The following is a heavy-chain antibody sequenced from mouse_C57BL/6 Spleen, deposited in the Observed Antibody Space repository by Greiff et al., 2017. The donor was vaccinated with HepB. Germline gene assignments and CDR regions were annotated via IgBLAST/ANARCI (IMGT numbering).Heavy chain of an antibody. V-gene: IGHV1-64*01. CDR3: ARSYFTTVVATDWYFDV. Sequence: QVQLQQPGAELVKPGASVKLSCKASGYTFTSYWMHWVKQRPGKGLEWIGMIHPNSGSTNYNEKFKSKATLTVDKSSSTAYMQLSSLTSEDSAVYYCARSYFTTVVATDWYFDVWGTGTTVTVSS. CDR1: GYTFTSYW. D-gene: IGHD1-1*01. CDR2: IHPNSGST. J-gene: IGHJ1*03.